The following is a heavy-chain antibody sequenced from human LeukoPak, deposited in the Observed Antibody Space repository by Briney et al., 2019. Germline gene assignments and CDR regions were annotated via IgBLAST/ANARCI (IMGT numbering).Heavy chain of an antibody. V-gene: IGHV4-34*01. Sequence: SETLSLTCAVYGGSFSGYYWSWIRQPPGKGLEWIGEINHSGSTNYNPSLESRVTISVDTSKNQFSLKLSSVTAADTAVYYCASHKANYPLGYFDYWGQGTLVTVSS. J-gene: IGHJ4*02. CDR1: GGSFSGYY. CDR2: INHSGST. CDR3: ASHKANYPLGYFDY. D-gene: IGHD1-7*01.